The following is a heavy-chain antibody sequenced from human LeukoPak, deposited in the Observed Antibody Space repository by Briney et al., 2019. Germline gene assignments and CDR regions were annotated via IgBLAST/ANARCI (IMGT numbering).Heavy chain of an antibody. V-gene: IGHV1-2*02. D-gene: IGHD3-22*01. Sequence: APVKVSCKASGYTFTGYYMHWVRQAPGQGLEWMGWINPNSGGTKCAQNFQGRVTMTRDTSISTAYMELSRLRSDDTAVYYCARDSAVYDSSGYFLHAFDIWGQGTMVTVSS. J-gene: IGHJ3*02. CDR3: ARDSAVYDSSGYFLHAFDI. CDR1: GYTFTGYY. CDR2: INPNSGGT.